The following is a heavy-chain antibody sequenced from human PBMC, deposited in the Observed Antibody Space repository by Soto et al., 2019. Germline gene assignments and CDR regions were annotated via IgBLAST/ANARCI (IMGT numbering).Heavy chain of an antibody. V-gene: IGHV5-10-1*01. J-gene: IGHJ6*02. CDR2: IDPSDSYT. CDR1: GYSFTSYW. D-gene: IGHD3-10*01. Sequence: EVQLVQSGAEVKKPGESLRISCKGSGYSFTSYWISWVRQMPGKGLEWMGRIDPSDSYTNYSPSFQGHVTISADKSISTAYLQWSSLKASDTDMYYCARLGVGAQYYYGMDVWGQGTTVTVSS. CDR3: ARLGVGAQYYYGMDV.